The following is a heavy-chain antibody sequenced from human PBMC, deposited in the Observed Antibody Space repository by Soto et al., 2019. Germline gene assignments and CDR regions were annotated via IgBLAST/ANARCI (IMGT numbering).Heavy chain of an antibody. V-gene: IGHV3-21*01. J-gene: IGHJ4*02. CDR3: ARDLAARLDY. CDR2: ISSSSSYI. D-gene: IGHD6-6*01. Sequence: EVQLVESGGGLVKPGGSLRLSCAASGFTFSSYSMNWVRQAPGKGLEWVSSISSSSSYIYYADSVKGRFTISRDNAKNSLYLHMSSLRAEDTAVYFCARDLAARLDYWGQGTLVTVSS. CDR1: GFTFSSYS.